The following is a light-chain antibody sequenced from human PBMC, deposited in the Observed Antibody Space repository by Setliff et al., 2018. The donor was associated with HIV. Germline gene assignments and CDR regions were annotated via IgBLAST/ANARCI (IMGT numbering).Light chain of an antibody. Sequence: QSALTQPASVSGSPGQSITISCTGTSSDVGSYNLVSWYQQHPGKAPELVIYDVSNRPSGVSNRFSGSKSGNTASLTISGLQADDEADYYCSSYTSSSSYVFGAGTKVTVL. CDR2: DVS. CDR3: SSYTSSSSYV. CDR1: SSDVGSYNL. J-gene: IGLJ1*01. V-gene: IGLV2-14*02.